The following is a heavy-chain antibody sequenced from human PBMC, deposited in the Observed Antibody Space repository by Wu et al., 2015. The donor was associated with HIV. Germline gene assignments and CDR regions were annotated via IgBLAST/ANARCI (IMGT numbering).Heavy chain of an antibody. J-gene: IGHJ5*02. CDR3: AREMSSSGWYIWFDP. CDR2: ISPYNGNT. CDR1: GGTFSSYA. V-gene: IGHV1-18*01. D-gene: IGHD6-19*01. Sequence: QVQLVQSGAEVKKPGSSVKVSCKASGGTFSSYAISWVRQAPGQGLEWMGWISPYNGNTYYAQKFQGRVTVTTDTSTRTAYMELRSLRSDDTAVYYCAREMSSSGWYIWFDPVGPGNPGHRLL.